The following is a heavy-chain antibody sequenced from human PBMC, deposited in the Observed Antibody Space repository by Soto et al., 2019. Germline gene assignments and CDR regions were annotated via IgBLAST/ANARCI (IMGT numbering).Heavy chain of an antibody. Sequence: GGSLRLSCAASGFTFSSYWMSWVRQAPGKGLEWVANRNQDGSEKYYVDSVKGRFTISRDNAKNSLYLQMNSLRAEDTAVYYCARDSYCSSTSCYYYFYSGMDVSGQGNTVTDS. CDR2: RNQDGSEK. D-gene: IGHD2-2*01. CDR3: ARDSYCSSTSCYYYFYSGMDV. V-gene: IGHV3-7*01. J-gene: IGHJ6*02. CDR1: GFTFSSYW.